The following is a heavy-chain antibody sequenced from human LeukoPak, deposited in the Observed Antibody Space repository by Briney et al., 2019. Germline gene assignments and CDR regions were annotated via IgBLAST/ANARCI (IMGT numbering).Heavy chain of an antibody. D-gene: IGHD3-22*01. CDR2: ISDSGSTI. Sequence: PGGSLRLSCAASGFIFSDYYMTWIRQTPGKGLEWLSYISDSGSTINYADSVKGRLTISRDNAKNSLYLQMNSLRAEDTAVYYCARVIVYYYDSSGADAFDIWGQGTMVTVSS. CDR3: ARVIVYYYDSSGADAFDI. V-gene: IGHV3-11*04. J-gene: IGHJ3*02. CDR1: GFIFSDYY.